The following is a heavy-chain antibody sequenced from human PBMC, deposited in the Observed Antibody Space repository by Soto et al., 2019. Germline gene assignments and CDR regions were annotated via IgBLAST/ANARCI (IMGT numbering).Heavy chain of an antibody. CDR1: GYTFTSYD. CDR2: MNPNSGNT. D-gene: IGHD2-2*01. J-gene: IGHJ6*02. V-gene: IGHV1-8*01. CDR3: ARGFHYCRSTSCYILYRSSSSLAYYYYYYGMDV. Sequence: ASVKVPCKASGYTFTSYDINWVRQATGQGLEWMGRMNPNSGNTGYAQKFQGGVTMTRNTSISTAYMELSSLRSEDTAVYYCARGFHYCRSTSCYILYRSSSSLAYYYYYYGMDVCGQRPTVTVSS.